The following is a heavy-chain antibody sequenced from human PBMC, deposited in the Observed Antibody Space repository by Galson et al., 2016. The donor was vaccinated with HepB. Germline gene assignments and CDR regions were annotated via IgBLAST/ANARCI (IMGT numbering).Heavy chain of an antibody. Sequence: SLRLSCAASGFTFSSYDMHWVRQATGKGLEWVSTIGTAGDTYYPGSVKGRFTISRENAKNSLYLQMNSLRAGDTAVYYCARWRDYNYGMDGWGQGTTVTVSS. V-gene: IGHV3-13*01. CDR1: GFTFSSYD. D-gene: IGHD3-3*01. J-gene: IGHJ6*02. CDR2: IGTAGDT. CDR3: ARWRDYNYGMDG.